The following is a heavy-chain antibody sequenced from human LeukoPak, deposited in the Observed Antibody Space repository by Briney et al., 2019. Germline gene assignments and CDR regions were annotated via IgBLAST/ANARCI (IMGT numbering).Heavy chain of an antibody. CDR1: GGSVSSSIYY. CDR2: IYYSGST. CDR3: ASRNDILTGYVFDF. V-gene: IGHV4-39*01. D-gene: IGHD3-9*01. J-gene: IGHJ4*02. Sequence: SSETLSLTCTVSGGSVSSSIYYWGWIRQPPGKGLEWIGSIYYSGSTSYNPPLKSRVIISVDTSKNQFSLKLTSVTAADTAVYYCASRNDILTGYVFDFWGQGTLVTVSS.